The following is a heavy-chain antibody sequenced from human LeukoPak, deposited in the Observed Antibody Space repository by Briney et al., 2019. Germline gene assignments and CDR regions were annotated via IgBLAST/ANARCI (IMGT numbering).Heavy chain of an antibody. CDR2: ISGSGGST. CDR3: AKDRTPFYYYDSSGYSTTFDY. D-gene: IGHD3-22*01. V-gene: IGHV3-23*01. Sequence: PGGSLRLSCAASGFTFSSYAMSWVRQAPGKGLEWVSAISGSGGSTYYADSVKGRFTISRDNFKNTLYLQMNSLRAEDTAVYYCAKDRTPFYYYDSSGYSTTFDYWGQGTLVTVSS. J-gene: IGHJ4*02. CDR1: GFTFSSYA.